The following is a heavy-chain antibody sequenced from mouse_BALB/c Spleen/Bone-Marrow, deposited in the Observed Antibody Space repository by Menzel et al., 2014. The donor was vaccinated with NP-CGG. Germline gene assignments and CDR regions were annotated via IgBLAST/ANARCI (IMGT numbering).Heavy chain of an antibody. CDR1: GCAFSNYL. Sequence: QVQLQQSAAELVRSGTSVKVSCKASGCAFSNYLIEWVKQRPGQGLEWIGVINPGSGGTNYNEKFKGKATLTADKSSSTAYMQLSSLTSDDSAVYFCARWDYAMDYWGQGTSVTVSS. CDR3: ARWDYAMDY. J-gene: IGHJ4*01. V-gene: IGHV1-54*01. CDR2: INPGSGGT.